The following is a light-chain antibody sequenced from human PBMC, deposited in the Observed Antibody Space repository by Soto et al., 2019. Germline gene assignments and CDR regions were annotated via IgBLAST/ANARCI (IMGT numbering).Light chain of an antibody. CDR1: QGISSN. Sequence: AIRMTQSPASFSASTGDRVTITCRASQGISSNLAWYPQKPGKAPKLLTYDASTLQSGVPARYRGSGSGTDFTLTISCLQSEDFETYYCQQYYSYPLNFGGGTKVDIK. J-gene: IGKJ4*01. CDR2: DAS. V-gene: IGKV1-8*01. CDR3: QQYYSYPLN.